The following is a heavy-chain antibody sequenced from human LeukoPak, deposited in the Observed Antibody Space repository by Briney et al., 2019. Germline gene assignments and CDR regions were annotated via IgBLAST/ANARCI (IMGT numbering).Heavy chain of an antibody. Sequence: PGGSLRLSCAASGFSFSSYSMNWVRQAPGKGLEWVSSISSSSSYIYYADSVKGRFTISRDNAKNSLHLQMNSLRAEDTGVYYCAKDRGNDYGVFDYWGRGILVTVSS. V-gene: IGHV3-21*01. CDR1: GFSFSSYS. D-gene: IGHD4-17*01. J-gene: IGHJ4*02. CDR3: AKDRGNDYGVFDY. CDR2: ISSSSSYI.